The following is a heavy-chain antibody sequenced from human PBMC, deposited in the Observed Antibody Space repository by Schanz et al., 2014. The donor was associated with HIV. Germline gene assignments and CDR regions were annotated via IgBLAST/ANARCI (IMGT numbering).Heavy chain of an antibody. CDR3: ARDLGEVVAARH. J-gene: IGHJ4*02. Sequence: QVQLVQSGAEVTKPGASVKVSCKASGYTFFSYDINWVRQATGQGLEWMGRMNPNSGETAYAQKFEGRLIMARDTSITTAYMELTSLRSEDTAVYYCARDLGEVVAARHWGQGTLVTVSS. CDR1: GYTFFSYD. CDR2: MNPNSGET. V-gene: IGHV1-8*01. D-gene: IGHD2-15*01.